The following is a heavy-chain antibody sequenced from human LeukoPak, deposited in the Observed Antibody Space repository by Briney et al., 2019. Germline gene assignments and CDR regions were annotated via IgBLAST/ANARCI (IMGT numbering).Heavy chain of an antibody. V-gene: IGHV1-2*02. J-gene: IGHJ6*02. CDR3: ARVLSGEGHYYYYGMDV. CDR2: INPNSGGT. CDR1: GYTFTGYY. D-gene: IGHD3-10*01. Sequence: ASVKVSCKASGYTFTGYYMHWVRQAPGQGLEWMGWINPNSGGTNYAQKFQGRVTMTGDTSISTAYMELSRLRSDDTAVYYCARVLSGEGHYYYYGMDVWGQGTTVTVSS.